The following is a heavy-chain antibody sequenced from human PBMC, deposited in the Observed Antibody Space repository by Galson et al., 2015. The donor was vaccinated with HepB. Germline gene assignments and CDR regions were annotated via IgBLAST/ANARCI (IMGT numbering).Heavy chain of an antibody. Sequence: SLRLSCAASGFTFSSHWMHWVRQAPGKGLVWVSRINSDGSSTSYADSVKGRFTISRDNAKNTLYLQMDSLRAEDTAVYYCARDWGYSGYDTESMDYWGQGTLVTVSS. CDR1: GFTFSSHW. D-gene: IGHD5-12*01. V-gene: IGHV3-74*01. J-gene: IGHJ4*02. CDR3: ARDWGYSGYDTESMDY. CDR2: INSDGSST.